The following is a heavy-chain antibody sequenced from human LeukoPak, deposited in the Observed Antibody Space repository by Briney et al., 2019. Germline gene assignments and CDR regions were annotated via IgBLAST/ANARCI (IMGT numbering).Heavy chain of an antibody. J-gene: IGHJ2*01. CDR3: AREVTMLTSDYYFDL. CDR1: GFTFSDYY. CDR2: ISSSGFTI. V-gene: IGHV3-11*04. Sequence: GGSLRLSCTASGFTFSDYYMSWIRQAPGKGLEGVSCISSSGFTIYYADSLKGRFTISRDNAKKSLYLQMDSLRVDDTALYYCAREVTMLTSDYYFDLWGRGTLVTVSS. D-gene: IGHD4-17*01.